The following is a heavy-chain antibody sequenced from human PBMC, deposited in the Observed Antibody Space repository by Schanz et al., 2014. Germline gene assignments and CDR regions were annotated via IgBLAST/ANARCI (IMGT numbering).Heavy chain of an antibody. CDR1: GFNFNTYA. Sequence: VQLVESGGGLAQPGGSLRLACAASGFNFNTYAMSWVRQAPGKGLEWVSGLTEGGGGTYYTDAVKGRFTISRDNAKNSVFQQMNRLRAEDTAVYYCATEGPRGTRHPINYYYAMDNWGQGTKVTV. D-gene: IGHD6-6*01. J-gene: IGHJ6*02. CDR3: ATEGPRGTRHPINYYYAMDN. CDR2: LTEGGGGT. V-gene: IGHV3-23*04.